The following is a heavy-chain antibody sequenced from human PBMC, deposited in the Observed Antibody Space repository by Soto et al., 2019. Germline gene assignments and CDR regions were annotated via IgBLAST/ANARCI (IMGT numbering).Heavy chain of an antibody. CDR3: VKDRYNHHDY. Sequence: RRLSCSASGFTFSSYAMQWVRQSPGKGLEYVSAISSNGGSTYYADSVKGRFTISRDNSKNTLYLQMSSLRAEDTAVYYCVKDRYNHHDYWGQGTLVTVSS. CDR1: GFTFSSYA. CDR2: ISSNGGST. D-gene: IGHD3-16*02. J-gene: IGHJ4*02. V-gene: IGHV3-64D*06.